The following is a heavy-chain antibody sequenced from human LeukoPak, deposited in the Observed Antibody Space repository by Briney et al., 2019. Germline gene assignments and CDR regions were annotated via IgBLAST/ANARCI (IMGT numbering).Heavy chain of an antibody. CDR3: AREIVGAREFDY. V-gene: IGHV3-7*01. CDR1: AFTFSNYW. CDR2: IKEDGSEK. Sequence: GGSLRLSCAASAFTFSNYWMSWVRQAPGKGLEWVANIKEDGSEKDYVDSVKGRLTISRDNAKNTLYLQMNSLRAEDTAVYYCAREIVGAREFDYWGQGTLVTVSS. J-gene: IGHJ4*02. D-gene: IGHD1-26*01.